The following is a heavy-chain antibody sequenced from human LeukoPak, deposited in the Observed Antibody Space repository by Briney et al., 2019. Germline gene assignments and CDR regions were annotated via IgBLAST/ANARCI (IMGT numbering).Heavy chain of an antibody. V-gene: IGHV4-59*01. Sequence: SETLSLTCTVPGDSISSYYWSWIRQPPGKGLEWIGHFYNSGSTTYNPSLKSRVAISVDTSKNQFSLKLSSVTAADTAVYFCARANSGYDPFDYWGQGTLVTVSS. CDR1: GDSISSYY. D-gene: IGHD5-12*01. CDR2: FYNSGST. CDR3: ARANSGYDPFDY. J-gene: IGHJ4*02.